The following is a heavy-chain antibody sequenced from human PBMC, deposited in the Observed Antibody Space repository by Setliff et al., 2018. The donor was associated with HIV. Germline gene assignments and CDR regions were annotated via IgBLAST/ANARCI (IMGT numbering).Heavy chain of an antibody. CDR2: TIPISGTV. J-gene: IGHJ5*02. CDR1: GGTFRSYA. V-gene: IGHV1-69*05. Sequence: GASVKVSCKASGGTFRSYAISWVRQAPGQGLEWMGGTIPISGTVNYAQKFWGRVTITTHESTSTAYMELSSLRSEDTAVYYCARDFGGYCSSMSCPGLFDPWGQGTLVTVSS. CDR3: ARDFGGYCSSMSCPGLFDP. D-gene: IGHD2-2*01.